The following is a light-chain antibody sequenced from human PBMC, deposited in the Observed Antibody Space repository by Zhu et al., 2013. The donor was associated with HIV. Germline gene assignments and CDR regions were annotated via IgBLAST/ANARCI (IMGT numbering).Light chain of an antibody. CDR2: DAS. CDR1: QSVSSN. CDR3: QQRSNWPPSIT. Sequence: EIVMTQSPATLSVSPGERATLSCRASQSVSSNLAWYQHKPGQAPRLLIYDASTRATGIPAKFGGSGSGTEFTLTISSLQSEDFALYYCQQRSNWPPSITFGQGTRLEIK. J-gene: IGKJ5*01. V-gene: IGKV3-15*01.